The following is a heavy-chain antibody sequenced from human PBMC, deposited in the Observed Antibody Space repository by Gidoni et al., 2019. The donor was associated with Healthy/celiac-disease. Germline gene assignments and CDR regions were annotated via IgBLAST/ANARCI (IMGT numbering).Heavy chain of an antibody. CDR3: AKDRDTMIVDAFDI. D-gene: IGHD3-22*01. Sequence: EVQLLESGGGLVQHGGCLRPSCAASGFTFSSYAMRWVRQAPGKGLEWVSAISGSCSSTYYADSVKGRFTISKDNSKNTLYLQMNSLRAEDTAVYYCAKDRDTMIVDAFDIWGQGTMVTVSS. V-gene: IGHV3-23*01. CDR1: GFTFSSYA. J-gene: IGHJ3*02. CDR2: ISGSCSST.